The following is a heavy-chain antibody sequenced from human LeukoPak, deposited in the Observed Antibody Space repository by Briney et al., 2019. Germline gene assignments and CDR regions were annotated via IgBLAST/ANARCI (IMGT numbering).Heavy chain of an antibody. Sequence: PSETLSLTCAVYGGSFSGYYWSWIRQPPGKGLEWIGEINHSGSTNYNPSLKSRLTIYVDTSKNQFSLKMSSVTAADTAVYYCAVRGVVVTATDCGQGTLVTVSS. CDR2: INHSGST. D-gene: IGHD2-15*01. V-gene: IGHV4-34*01. CDR3: AVRGVVVTATD. J-gene: IGHJ4*02. CDR1: GGSFSGYY.